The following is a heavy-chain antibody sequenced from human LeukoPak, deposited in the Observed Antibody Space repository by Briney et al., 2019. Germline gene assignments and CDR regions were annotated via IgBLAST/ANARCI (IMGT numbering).Heavy chain of an antibody. V-gene: IGHV3-53*01. D-gene: IGHD2-2*01. Sequence: GGSLRLSCEVSGFTFSGYEMNWVRQAPGKGLEWVSVIYNGDDTYYADSVKGRFTISRDNSKNTLYLQMNSLRAEDTAVYYCARVLRYQLPPDYWGQGTLVTVSS. J-gene: IGHJ4*02. CDR2: IYNGDDT. CDR3: ARVLRYQLPPDY. CDR1: GFTFSGYE.